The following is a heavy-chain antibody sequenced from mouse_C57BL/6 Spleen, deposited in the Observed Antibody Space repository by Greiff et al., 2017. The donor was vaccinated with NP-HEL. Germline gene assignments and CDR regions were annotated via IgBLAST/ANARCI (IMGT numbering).Heavy chain of an antibody. J-gene: IGHJ4*01. CDR3: TREVYYSNYERAMDY. CDR1: GYTFTDYE. D-gene: IGHD2-5*01. Sequence: QVQLQQSGAELVRPGASVTLSCKASGYTFTDYEMHWVKQTPVPGLEWIGAIDPETGGTAYNQKFKGKAILTADKSSSTAYMELRSLTSEDSAVYYCTREVYYSNYERAMDYWGQGTSVTVSS. V-gene: IGHV1-15*01. CDR2: IDPETGGT.